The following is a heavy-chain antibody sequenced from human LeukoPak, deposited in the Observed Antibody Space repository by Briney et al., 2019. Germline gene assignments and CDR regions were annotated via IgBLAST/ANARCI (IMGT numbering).Heavy chain of an antibody. J-gene: IGHJ6*02. CDR3: ARDRGYSYGFYYGIDV. CDR1: GGSISSGSYC. CDR2: IYTSGST. Sequence: SQTLSLTCTVSGGSISSGSYCWSWTRQQAGKGLEWIGRIYTSGSTNYNPSLKSRVTTPVDTSKNQFSLKLSSVTAAATAVYYCARDRGYSYGFYYGIDVWGQGTTVTASS. V-gene: IGHV4-61*02. D-gene: IGHD5-18*01.